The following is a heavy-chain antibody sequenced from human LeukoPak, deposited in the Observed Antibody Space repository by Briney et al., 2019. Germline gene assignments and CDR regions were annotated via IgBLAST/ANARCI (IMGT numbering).Heavy chain of an antibody. CDR1: GFTFSSYG. Sequence: GGSLRLSCAASGFTFSSYGMHWVRQAPGKGLEWVAVISYDGSNKYYADSVKGRFTISRDNSKNTLYLQMNSLRAEDTAVYYCAKEGKRWLHLRFGYYFDYWGQGTLVTVSS. D-gene: IGHD5-12*01. CDR3: AKEGKRWLHLRFGYYFDY. V-gene: IGHV3-30*18. J-gene: IGHJ4*02. CDR2: ISYDGSNK.